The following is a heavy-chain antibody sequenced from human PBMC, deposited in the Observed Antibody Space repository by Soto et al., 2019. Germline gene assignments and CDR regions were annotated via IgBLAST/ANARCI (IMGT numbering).Heavy chain of an antibody. CDR3: ARGSMIRGVRPSYYYYGMDV. CDR1: GFTFSSYS. CDR2: ISSSSSYI. D-gene: IGHD3-10*01. V-gene: IGHV3-21*01. Sequence: GGSLRLSCAASGFTFSSYSMNWVRQAPGKGLEWVSSISSSSSYIYYADSVKGRFTISRDNAKNSLYLQMNSLRAEDTAVYYCARGSMIRGVRPSYYYYGMDVWGQGTTVTVSS. J-gene: IGHJ6*02.